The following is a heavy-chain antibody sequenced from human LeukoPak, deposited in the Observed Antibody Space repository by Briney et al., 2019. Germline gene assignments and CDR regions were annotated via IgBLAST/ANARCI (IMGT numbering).Heavy chain of an antibody. Sequence: GGSLRLSCAASGFTFSRHWMSWVRQAPGKGLEWVAHIRQDGNWRHHVDSVKGRFTISRDNAKNSLFLQMNSLRAEDTAVYYCARDARPYYYSYMDVWGKWTTVTVSS. CDR1: GFTFSRHW. J-gene: IGHJ6*03. V-gene: IGHV3-7*01. D-gene: IGHD6-6*01. CDR3: ARDARPYYYSYMDV. CDR2: IRQDGNWR.